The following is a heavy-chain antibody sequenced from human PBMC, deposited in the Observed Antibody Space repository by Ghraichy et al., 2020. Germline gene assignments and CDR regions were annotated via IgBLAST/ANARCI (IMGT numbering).Heavy chain of an antibody. D-gene: IGHD1-7*01. CDR3: ARHESGTMLDY. CDR2: IFYGGRS. V-gene: IGHV4-39*01. J-gene: IGHJ4*02. CDR1: GGSISNTRYY. Sequence: SETLSLTCTVSGGSISNTRYYWTWLRQPPGEGLEWMGHIFYGGRSSYNPSLGSRVTMSVDTSKTQFSLKLSSVTATDTAVYYCARHESGTMLDYWGQGTLVTVSS.